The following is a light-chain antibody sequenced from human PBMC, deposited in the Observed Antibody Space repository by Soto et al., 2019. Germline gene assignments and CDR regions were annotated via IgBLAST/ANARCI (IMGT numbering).Light chain of an antibody. V-gene: IGKV1-17*01. CDR2: GAS. J-gene: IGKJ4*01. CDR3: LQHNSYPLT. CDR1: LGIGNN. Sequence: DIQMTQSPSSLSASVGDRVTITCRASLGIGNNLGWFQQKPGKTPKRLIYGASSLQSGVPPRFSGSGSGTEFTLTISSLQPEDFATYYCLQHNSYPLTFGGGTRVDI.